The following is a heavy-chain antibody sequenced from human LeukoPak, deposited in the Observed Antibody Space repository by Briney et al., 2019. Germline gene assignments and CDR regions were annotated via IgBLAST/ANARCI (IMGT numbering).Heavy chain of an antibody. CDR2: ILTSGST. CDR3: ARVTGMRYFDS. CDR1: GGSVSTYY. V-gene: IGHV4-4*07. J-gene: IGHJ4*03. D-gene: IGHD3-9*01. Sequence: ETLCLTCNVSGGSVSTYYWSWIRQPAGKGLEWIGRILTSGSTSYNPSLKSRVTMSEDTSKNQFSLKLSSVTAADTAVYYCARVTGMRYFDSWGPGTLVTVSS.